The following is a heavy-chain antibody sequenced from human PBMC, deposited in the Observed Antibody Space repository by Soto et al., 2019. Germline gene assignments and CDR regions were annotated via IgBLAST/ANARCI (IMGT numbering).Heavy chain of an antibody. CDR2: IYYSGST. J-gene: IGHJ4*02. D-gene: IGHD2-2*01. Sequence: QVQLQESGPGLVKPSETLSLTCTVSGGSISSYYWSWIRQPPGQGLEWIGYIYYSGSTNYNPSLKRRVTISVDTSKNQYSLKLSSVTAADTAVYYCARVVPAAMLFDYWGQGTLVTVSS. CDR1: GGSISSYY. V-gene: IGHV4-59*01. CDR3: ARVVPAAMLFDY.